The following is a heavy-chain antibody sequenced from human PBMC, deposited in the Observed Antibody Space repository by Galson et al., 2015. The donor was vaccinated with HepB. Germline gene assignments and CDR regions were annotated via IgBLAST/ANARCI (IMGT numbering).Heavy chain of an antibody. J-gene: IGHJ5*02. CDR2: IRGSGSTTM. CDR1: GFTFIDYD. Sequence: SLRLSCAASGFTFIDYDMNWIRQAPGKGLEWVSYIRGSGSTTMFYADSVKGRFTISRDNAKNSLYLQMTSLRAEDTAVYYCARATLGWFDPWGQGTLATVSS. D-gene: IGHD2/OR15-2a*01. V-gene: IGHV3-11*01. CDR3: ARATLGWFDP.